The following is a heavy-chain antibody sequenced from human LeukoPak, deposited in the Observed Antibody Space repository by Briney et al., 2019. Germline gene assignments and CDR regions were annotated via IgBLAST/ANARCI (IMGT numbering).Heavy chain of an antibody. CDR1: GFTFDDYA. CDR3: ARDWFHAIDY. CDR2: ISWNSGSI. D-gene: IGHD2/OR15-2a*01. J-gene: IGHJ4*02. V-gene: IGHV3-9*01. Sequence: GGSLRLSCAASGFTFDDYAMHWVRQAPGKGLEWVSGISWNSGSIGYADSVKGRFTISRDNAKNSLYLQMNSLRAEDTAVYYCARDWFHAIDYWGQGTLVTVSS.